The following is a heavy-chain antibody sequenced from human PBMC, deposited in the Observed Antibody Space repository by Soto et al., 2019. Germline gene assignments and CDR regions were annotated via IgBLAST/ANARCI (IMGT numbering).Heavy chain of an antibody. D-gene: IGHD6-6*01. CDR1: GGSISRGGYY. CDR3: ARDPGGYRRSSGAMDV. CDR2: IYYSGST. V-gene: IGHV4-31*03. J-gene: IGHJ6*02. Sequence: SETLSLTCTVSGGSISRGGYYWSWIRQHPGKGLEWIGYIYYSGSTYYNPSLKSRVTISVDTSQNQFSLNLSSFTAAAPAVYYCARDPGGYRRSSGAMDVWGQ.